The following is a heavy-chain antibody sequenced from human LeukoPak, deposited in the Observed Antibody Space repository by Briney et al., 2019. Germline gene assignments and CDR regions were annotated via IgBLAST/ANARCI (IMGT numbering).Heavy chain of an antibody. J-gene: IGHJ4*02. CDR2: ISSSSSYI. D-gene: IGHD2-15*01. V-gene: IGHV3-21*01. Sequence: GGSLRLSCAASGFTFSSYSMNWVRQAPGKGLEWVSSISSSSSYIYYADSVKGRFTISRDNAKNSLYLQMNSLRAEDTAVYYCASGNCSGGSCYTPDFDYWGQGTLVTVSS. CDR1: GFTFSSYS. CDR3: ASGNCSGGSCYTPDFDY.